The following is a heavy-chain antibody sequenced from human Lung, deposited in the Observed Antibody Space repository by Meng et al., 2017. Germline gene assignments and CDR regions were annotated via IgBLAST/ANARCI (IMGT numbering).Heavy chain of an antibody. J-gene: IGHJ5*02. CDR2: ISSTGDST. D-gene: IGHD5-18*01. CDR3: AKEAAMAS. CDR1: GFTFTAFS. Sequence: ELPLSVSGGGLVQAGGSLRLSCAVSGFTFTAFSMTWVRQAPGKGLEWVSTISSTGDSTFYPDSVKGRFIVSRDNSKNTLYLQMNSLRAEDTAIYYCAKEAAMASWGQGTLVTVSS. V-gene: IGHV3-23*01.